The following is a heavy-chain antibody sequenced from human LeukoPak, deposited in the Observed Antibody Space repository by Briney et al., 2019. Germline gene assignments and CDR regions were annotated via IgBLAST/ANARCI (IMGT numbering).Heavy chain of an antibody. V-gene: IGHV4-34*01. CDR3: ARVAVAHDAFDI. D-gene: IGHD5-12*01. Sequence: SETLSLTCAVYGGSFSGYYWSWIRQPPGKGLEWIGEINHSGSTNYNPSLKSRVTISVDTSKNQFSLKLSSVTAADTAVYYCARVAVAHDAFDIWGQGTMVSVSS. J-gene: IGHJ3*02. CDR1: GGSFSGYY. CDR2: INHSGST.